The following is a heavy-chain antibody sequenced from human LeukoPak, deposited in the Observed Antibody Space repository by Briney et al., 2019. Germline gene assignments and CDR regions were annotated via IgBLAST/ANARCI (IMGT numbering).Heavy chain of an antibody. CDR2: INPSGGDS. CDR3: AGSSVEGQQLVRFDF. D-gene: IGHD6-13*01. V-gene: IGHV1-46*01. Sequence: GASVKVSCKASGYTFTSYYLHWVRQAPGQGLEWMGIINPSGGDSSYAQRFQGRVTMTRDTSTSTVYMELSSLRSEDTAVYYCAGSSVEGQQLVRFDFWGRGTLVTVSS. J-gene: IGHJ4*02. CDR1: GYTFTSYY.